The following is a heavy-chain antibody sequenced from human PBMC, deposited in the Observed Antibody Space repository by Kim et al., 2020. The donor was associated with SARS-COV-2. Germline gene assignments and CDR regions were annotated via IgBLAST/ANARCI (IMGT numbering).Heavy chain of an antibody. CDR2: VYYNRNT. Sequence: SETLSLTCTVSGGSMSTSTYYWVWLRQPPGKGLEWIGHVYYNRNTYYNPSLKSRVTISIATSQNQFSLTLTSVTAADTAVYYCAREFSSRSGDFWGQGT. V-gene: IGHV4-39*02. D-gene: IGHD3-10*01. CDR1: GGSMSTSTYY. J-gene: IGHJ4*02. CDR3: AREFSSRSGDF.